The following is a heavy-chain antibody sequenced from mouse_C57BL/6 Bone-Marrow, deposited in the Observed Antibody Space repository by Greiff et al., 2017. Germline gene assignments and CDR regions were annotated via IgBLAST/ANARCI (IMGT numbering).Heavy chain of an antibody. CDR1: GFTFSSYA. CDR3: TRDGDSGWVVY. J-gene: IGHJ3*01. Sequence: EVQGVESGAGLVKPGGSLKLSCAASGFTFSSYAMSWVRQTPEKRLAWVAYISSGGGYIYYADTVKGRFTIPRDNARNTLYLQMTSLKSEDTSMYYCTRDGDSGWVVYWGRGTLVTVSA. V-gene: IGHV5-9-1*02. D-gene: IGHD1-1*02. CDR2: ISSGGGYI.